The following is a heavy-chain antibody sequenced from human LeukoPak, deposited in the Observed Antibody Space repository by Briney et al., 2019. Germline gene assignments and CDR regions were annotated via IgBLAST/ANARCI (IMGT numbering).Heavy chain of an antibody. Sequence: GGSLRLSCAASGFTFRSYGMHWVRQAPGKGLEWVAVIWYDGSNKYYADSVKGRFTISRDNSKNTLYLQMNSLRAEDTAVYYCAREASSTSCYAGCYFDYWGQGTLVTVSS. CDR2: IWYDGSNK. D-gene: IGHD2-2*01. CDR3: AREASSTSCYAGCYFDY. J-gene: IGHJ4*02. V-gene: IGHV3-33*01. CDR1: GFTFRSYG.